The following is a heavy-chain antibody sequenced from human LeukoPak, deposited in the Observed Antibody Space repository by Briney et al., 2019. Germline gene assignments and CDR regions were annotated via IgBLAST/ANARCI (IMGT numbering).Heavy chain of an antibody. CDR3: ASIEYCSGVSCYEY. CDR2: ISSSGGTI. Sequence: GGSLRLSCAASGFIFSSYEMNWVRQAPGKGLEWVSYISSSGGTIYYADSVKGRFTSSRDNAKNPLYLQMNSLRAEDTAVYYCASIEYCSGVSCYEYWGQGTLVTVSS. D-gene: IGHD2-15*01. V-gene: IGHV3-48*03. CDR1: GFIFSSYE. J-gene: IGHJ4*02.